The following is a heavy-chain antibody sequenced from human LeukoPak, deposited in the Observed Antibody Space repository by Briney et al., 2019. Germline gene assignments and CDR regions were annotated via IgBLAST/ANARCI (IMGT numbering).Heavy chain of an antibody. Sequence: ASVNVSCKTSGYTFTGYYMHWVRQAPGQGLEWMGWTNPNTGGTNYAQKFQGRVTVTSDTSISTAYMELSSLKSDDTAMYYCARAPMIVVVFPPRLDFWGQGTLVTVSS. CDR2: TNPNTGGT. CDR1: GYTFTGYY. CDR3: ARAPMIVVVFPPRLDF. D-gene: IGHD3-22*01. V-gene: IGHV1-2*02. J-gene: IGHJ4*02.